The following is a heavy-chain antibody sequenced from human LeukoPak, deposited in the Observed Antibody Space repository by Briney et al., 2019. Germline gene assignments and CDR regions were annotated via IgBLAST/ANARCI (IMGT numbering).Heavy chain of an antibody. V-gene: IGHV6-1*01. Sequence: SQTLSLTCAISGXSVSSNSAAWNWIRQSPSRGLDWLGRTYYRSKWYNDYAVSVKSRITINPDTSKNQFSLQLNSVTPEDTAIYYCARGGGVTVAGNLGHWGQGTLVTVSS. J-gene: IGHJ4*02. CDR2: TYYRSKWYN. CDR3: ARGGGVTVAGNLGH. CDR1: GXSVSSNSAA. D-gene: IGHD6-19*01.